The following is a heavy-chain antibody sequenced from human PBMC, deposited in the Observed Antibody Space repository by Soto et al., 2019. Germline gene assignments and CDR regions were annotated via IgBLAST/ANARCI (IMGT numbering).Heavy chain of an antibody. D-gene: IGHD3-10*01. CDR1: GGSISSSSYY. J-gene: IGHJ6*04. Sequence: SETLSLTCTVSGGSISSSSYYWGWIRQPPGKGLEWIGSIYYSGSTYYNPSLKSRVTISEDTSKNQFSRKLSSVTAADTAVYYCTKGSEDVWGKGTTVTVSS. CDR3: TKGSEDV. V-gene: IGHV4-39*01. CDR2: IYYSGST.